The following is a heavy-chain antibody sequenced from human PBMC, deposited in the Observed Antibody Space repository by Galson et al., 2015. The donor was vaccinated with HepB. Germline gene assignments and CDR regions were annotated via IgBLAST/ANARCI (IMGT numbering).Heavy chain of an antibody. CDR3: AKDGIMVANNPYHFHY. J-gene: IGHJ4*02. V-gene: IGHV3-23*01. CDR2: ITSSGGNS. D-gene: IGHD2-15*01. CDR1: GFSSTRYA. Sequence: SLRLSCAASGFSSTRYAMTWVRQAPGKGLEWVSSITSSGGNSYYAESVKGRFTVSRDHSKNTLLLQLNSLRAEDTAMYFCAKDGIMVANNPYHFHYWGQGTLVTVSS.